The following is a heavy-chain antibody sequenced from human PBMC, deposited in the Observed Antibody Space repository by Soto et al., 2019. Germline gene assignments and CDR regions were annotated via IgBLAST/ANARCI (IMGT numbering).Heavy chain of an antibody. Sequence: QVQLVESGGGVVQPGRSLRLSCAASGFTFSSYAMHWVRQAPGKGLEWVAVISYDGSNKYYADSVKGRFTNSRDNSKNPLYLQMNSLRAEDTAVYSCARDLAEADPGGMDVWGHGTTVTVSS. CDR1: GFTFSSYA. D-gene: IGHD6-13*01. CDR2: ISYDGSNK. J-gene: IGHJ6*02. CDR3: ARDLAEADPGGMDV. V-gene: IGHV3-30-3*01.